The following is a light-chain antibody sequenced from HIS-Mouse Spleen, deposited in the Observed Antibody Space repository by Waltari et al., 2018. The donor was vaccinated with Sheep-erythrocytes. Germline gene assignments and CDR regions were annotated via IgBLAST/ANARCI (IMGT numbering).Light chain of an antibody. J-gene: IGLJ1*01. CDR1: ALPTKY. Sequence: SYELTQPPSVSVSPAQTARIPCSGDALPTKYAYWYQQKSGQAPVLVIYEDSKRPSGIPERFSGSSSGTMATLTISGAQVEDEADYYCYSTDSSGNHRVFGTGTKVTVL. CDR2: EDS. CDR3: YSTDSSGNHRV. V-gene: IGLV3-10*01.